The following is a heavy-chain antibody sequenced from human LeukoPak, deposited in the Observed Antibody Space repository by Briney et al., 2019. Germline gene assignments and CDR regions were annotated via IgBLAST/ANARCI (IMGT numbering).Heavy chain of an antibody. CDR2: ISWNSGSI. D-gene: IGHD6-13*01. CDR3: AKGVWGGQQLRAFDI. Sequence: PGGSLRLSCAASGFTFDDYAMHWVRQAPGKGLEWVSGISWNSGSIGYADSVKGRFTISRDNAKNSLYLQMNSLRAEDTALYYCAKGVWGGQQLRAFDIWGQGTMVTVSS. V-gene: IGHV3-9*01. CDR1: GFTFDDYA. J-gene: IGHJ3*02.